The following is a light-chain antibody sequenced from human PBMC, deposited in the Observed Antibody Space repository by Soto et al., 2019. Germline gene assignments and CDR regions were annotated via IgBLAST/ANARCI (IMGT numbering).Light chain of an antibody. CDR2: KAS. J-gene: IGKJ2*01. Sequence: DIQMTQSPSTLSASVGDRVTITCRASQSISSWLAWYQQKPGKAPILLIYKASSLECGVPSRFSGSGSGTEFTLTISSLQPDDFATYYCQQYSSYSRYTFGQGTKLEIK. CDR3: QQYSSYSRYT. V-gene: IGKV1-5*03. CDR1: QSISSW.